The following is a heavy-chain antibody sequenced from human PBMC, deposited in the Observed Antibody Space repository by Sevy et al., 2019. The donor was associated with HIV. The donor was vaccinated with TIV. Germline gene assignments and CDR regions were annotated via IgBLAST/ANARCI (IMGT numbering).Heavy chain of an antibody. J-gene: IGHJ3*02. CDR2: IGTAGDT. CDR1: GFTFSSYD. Sequence: GGSLRLSCAASGFTFSSYDMHWVRQATGKGLEWVSAIGTAGDTYYPGSVKGRFTISRENAKNSLYLQMNSLRAGDTVLYYCASGTMVRGVIYAFDIWGQGTMVTVSS. V-gene: IGHV3-13*01. CDR3: ASGTMVRGVIYAFDI. D-gene: IGHD3-10*01.